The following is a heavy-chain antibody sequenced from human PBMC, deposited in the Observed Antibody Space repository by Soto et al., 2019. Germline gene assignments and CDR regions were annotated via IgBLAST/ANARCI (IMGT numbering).Heavy chain of an antibody. D-gene: IGHD3-3*01. CDR2: ISGSGGST. V-gene: IGHV3-23*01. CDR3: AKAGGAIFGVVIKYYFDY. Sequence: EVQLLESGGGLVQPGGSLRLSCAASGFTFSSYAMSWVRQAPGKGLEWVSAISGSGGSTYYADSVKGRFTISRDNSKNTLYLQMNSRRAEDTAVYYCAKAGGAIFGVVIKYYFDYWGQGTLVTVSS. J-gene: IGHJ4*02. CDR1: GFTFSSYA.